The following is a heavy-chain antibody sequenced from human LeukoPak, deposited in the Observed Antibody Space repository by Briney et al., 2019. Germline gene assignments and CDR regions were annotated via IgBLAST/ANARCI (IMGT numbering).Heavy chain of an antibody. J-gene: IGHJ4*02. V-gene: IGHV3-30*02. CDR3: AKDPTGYYYDSSGYYGGY. CDR2: ILYDGSNK. D-gene: IGHD3-22*01. CDR1: GFTFSSYG. Sequence: GGSLRLSCAASGFTFSSYGMHWVRQAPGKGLEWVAFILYDGSNKYYADSVKGRFTISRDNSKNTLYLQMNSLRAEDTAVYFCAKDPTGYYYDSSGYYGGYWGQGTLVTVSS.